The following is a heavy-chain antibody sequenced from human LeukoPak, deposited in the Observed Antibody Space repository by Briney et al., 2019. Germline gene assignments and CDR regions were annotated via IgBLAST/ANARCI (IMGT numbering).Heavy chain of an antibody. CDR2: ISSSSSYI. J-gene: IGHJ4*02. CDR3: ARGGSGDYVMEY. CDR1: GFTFSTYS. D-gene: IGHD4-17*01. V-gene: IGHV3-21*01. Sequence: GGSLRLSCAASGFTFSTYSLNWVRQAPGKGREWVSSISSSSSYIYYVDSMNGRFTISRENAKNSLYLQMDSLRAEDTAVYYCARGGSGDYVMEYWGQGTLVTVSS.